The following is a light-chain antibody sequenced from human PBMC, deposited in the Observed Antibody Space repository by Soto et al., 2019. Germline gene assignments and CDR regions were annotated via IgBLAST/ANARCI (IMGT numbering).Light chain of an antibody. J-gene: IGLJ3*02. CDR3: AAWDDSLNGWV. CDR2: SNN. Sequence: QSVLTQPPSASGTPGQRVTLSCSGGSSNIGSKSVNWYQQLPGTAPKLLIHSNNQRPSGVPDRFSGSKSGTSAALAISGLQSEDEADYYCAAWDDSLNGWVFGGGTKLTVL. CDR1: SSNIGSKS. V-gene: IGLV1-44*01.